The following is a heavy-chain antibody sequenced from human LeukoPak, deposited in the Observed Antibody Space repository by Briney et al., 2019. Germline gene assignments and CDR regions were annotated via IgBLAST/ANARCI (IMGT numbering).Heavy chain of an antibody. D-gene: IGHD2-2*02. V-gene: IGHV4-39*07. Sequence: SETLSLTCTVSGGSISSSSYYWGWIRQPPGKGLEWIGSIYYSGSTYYNPSLKSRVTISVDTSKNQFSLKLSSVTAADTAVYYCASQDIVVVPAAIGLPDYWGQGTLVTVSS. CDR1: GGSISSSSYY. J-gene: IGHJ4*02. CDR2: IYYSGST. CDR3: ASQDIVVVPAAIGLPDY.